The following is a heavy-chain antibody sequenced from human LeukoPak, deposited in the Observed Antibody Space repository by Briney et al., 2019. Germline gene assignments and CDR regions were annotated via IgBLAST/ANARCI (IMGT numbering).Heavy chain of an antibody. Sequence: SQTLSLTCDISGDSVSNNSAAWNWIRQSPSRGLEWLGRTFYRSKWYNEYEVSLKSRLTIHADTSKNHFSLQLNSVTPEDTAVYYCARSGGTAIGNYERATFDYWGQGTLVTVSS. J-gene: IGHJ4*02. V-gene: IGHV6-1*01. CDR2: TFYRSKWYN. CDR1: GDSVSNNSAA. D-gene: IGHD1-7*01. CDR3: ARSGGTAIGNYERATFDY.